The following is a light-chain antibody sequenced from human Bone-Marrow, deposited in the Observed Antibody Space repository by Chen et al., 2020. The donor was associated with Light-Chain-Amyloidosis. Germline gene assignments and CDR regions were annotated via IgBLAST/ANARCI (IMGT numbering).Light chain of an antibody. V-gene: IGLV2-11*02. CDR1: SSDIGGYDY. Sequence: QSALTQPHSVSGSPGQPVNNSCTGTSSDIGGYDYVSWYQQYPGPAPKLIIYDVNKRPSGVPDRFSASKSANTASLTISGLPGDYEAEYHSCSYAGTYTWLFGGGTRLTVL. CDR3: CSYAGTYTWL. CDR2: DVN. J-gene: IGLJ3*02.